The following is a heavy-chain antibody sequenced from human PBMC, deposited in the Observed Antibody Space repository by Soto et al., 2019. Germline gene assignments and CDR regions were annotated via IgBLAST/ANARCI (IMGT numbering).Heavy chain of an antibody. CDR3: ARDVDSADIAASNNWLDP. CDR1: GLRFTDSW. J-gene: IGHJ5*02. D-gene: IGHD6-13*01. V-gene: IGHV3-7*01. CDR2: INQHGSQK. Sequence: GGSLRLSCAASGLRFTDSWMSWIRQAPGRALEWVAHINQHGSQKYHVDSAKGRFTISRDNSKNTLYLQMNSLRAEDTAVYFCARDVDSADIAASNNWLDPWGQGALVTVSS.